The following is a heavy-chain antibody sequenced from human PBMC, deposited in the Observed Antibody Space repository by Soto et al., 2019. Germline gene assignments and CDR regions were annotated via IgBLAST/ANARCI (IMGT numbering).Heavy chain of an antibody. D-gene: IGHD3-10*01. Sequence: PSETLSLTCTVSGGSISSSSYYWGWIRQPPGKGLEWIGSIYYSGSTYYNPSLKSRVTISVDTSKNQFSLKLSSVTAADTAVYYCARHGITMVRGVINPYYYGMDVWGQGTTVT. CDR2: IYYSGST. CDR3: ARHGITMVRGVINPYYYGMDV. V-gene: IGHV4-39*01. CDR1: GGSISSSSYY. J-gene: IGHJ6*01.